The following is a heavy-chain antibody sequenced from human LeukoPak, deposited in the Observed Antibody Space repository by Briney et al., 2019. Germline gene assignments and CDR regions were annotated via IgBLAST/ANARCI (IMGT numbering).Heavy chain of an antibody. CDR2: INHSGST. CDR3: AREYNWKWFDT. J-gene: IGHJ5*02. CDR1: GGSFSAYY. Sequence: SETLSLTCAVYGGSFSAYYWSWIRQPPGKGLEWIGEINHSGSTNYNPSLKSRVTISVDKSKNQFSLKMSSVTAADTAVYYCAREYNWKWFDTWGQGTLVTVSS. V-gene: IGHV4-34*01. D-gene: IGHD1-20*01.